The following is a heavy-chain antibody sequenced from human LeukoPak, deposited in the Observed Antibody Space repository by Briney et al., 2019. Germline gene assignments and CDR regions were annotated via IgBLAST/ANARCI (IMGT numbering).Heavy chain of an antibody. CDR2: ISKDGSTI. Sequence: GGSLRLSCAASGFTFSRCTMHWVRQAPGKGLEWVALISKDGSTINYAASVKGRFTISRDNSNNMVYLQMNSLRTEDTAVYYCSSATFEGGGAVDYWAREPWSPSPQ. CDR1: GFTFSRCT. J-gene: IGHJ4*02. V-gene: IGHV3-30-3*01. D-gene: IGHD2-21*01. CDR3: SSATFEGGGAVDY.